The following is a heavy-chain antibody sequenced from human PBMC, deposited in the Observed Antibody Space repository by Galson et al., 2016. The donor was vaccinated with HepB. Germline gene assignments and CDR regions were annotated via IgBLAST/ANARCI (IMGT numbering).Heavy chain of an antibody. J-gene: IGHJ4*02. CDR2: IRHSGDST. CDR3: AKLVSSCTNTRCQDV. Sequence: SLRLSCAASGFIFSNYVMTWVRQAPGKGLEWVSTIRHSGDSTYYADSVKGRFTISRDNSKNTLYLQMNSLRAEDTAVYYCAKLVSSCTNTRCQDVWGQGTLVTVSS. D-gene: IGHD2-2*01. V-gene: IGHV3-23*01. CDR1: GFIFSNYV.